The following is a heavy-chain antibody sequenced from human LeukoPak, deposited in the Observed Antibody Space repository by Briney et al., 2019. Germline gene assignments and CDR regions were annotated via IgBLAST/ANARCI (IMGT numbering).Heavy chain of an antibody. CDR1: GFTFSNYG. J-gene: IGHJ4*02. V-gene: IGHV3-30*03. CDR2: MSYDERNK. CDR3: ARSLSYDSSGYGDY. Sequence: TGRSLRLSCAASGFTFSNYGMHWVRQAPGKGLDWVAFMSYDERNKYYGDSVKGRFTISRDNAKNSLYLQMNSLRAEDTAVYSCARSLSYDSSGYGDYWDQGTLVTVSS. D-gene: IGHD3-22*01.